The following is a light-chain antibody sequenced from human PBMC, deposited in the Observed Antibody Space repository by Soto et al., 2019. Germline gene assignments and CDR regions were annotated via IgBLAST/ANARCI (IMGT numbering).Light chain of an antibody. V-gene: IGKV3-15*01. J-gene: IGKJ3*01. CDR2: ATS. CDR3: QQYDNWLFT. Sequence: EIVMTQSPATLSVSPGERATLSCRASQSLSGKLAWYQQKPGQAPRLLIHATSTRATGIPARFSGSGSGTEFTLTISSLQSEDFALYYCQQYDNWLFTFGPGTKVDIK. CDR1: QSLSGK.